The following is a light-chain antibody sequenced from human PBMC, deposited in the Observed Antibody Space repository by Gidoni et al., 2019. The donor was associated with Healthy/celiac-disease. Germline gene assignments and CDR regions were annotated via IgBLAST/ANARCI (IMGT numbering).Light chain of an antibody. Sequence: DIQMTQSPSSLSASVGDRVTITCRASRSISSYLNWYQQKPGKAPNLLIYAASSLQSGVPSRFSGSGSGTDFTLTISSLQPEDFATYYCQQSYSTPYTFXQXTKLEIK. CDR2: AAS. J-gene: IGKJ2*01. CDR1: RSISSY. CDR3: QQSYSTPYT. V-gene: IGKV1-39*01.